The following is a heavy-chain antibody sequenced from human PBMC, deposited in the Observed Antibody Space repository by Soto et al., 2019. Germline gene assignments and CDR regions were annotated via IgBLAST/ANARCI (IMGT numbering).Heavy chain of an antibody. CDR1: GGSFSGYY. CDR2: INHSGST. V-gene: IGHV4-34*01. D-gene: IGHD2-2*01. Sequence: QVQLQQWGAGLLKPSETLSRTCAVYGGSFSGYYWSWIRQPPGKGLEWIGEINHSGSTNYTPSLKSRVSISVDTSKNQCSLKLSSVTAADTAVYYCARRVIVVQQFDYWGQGTLVTVSS. J-gene: IGHJ4*02. CDR3: ARRVIVVQQFDY.